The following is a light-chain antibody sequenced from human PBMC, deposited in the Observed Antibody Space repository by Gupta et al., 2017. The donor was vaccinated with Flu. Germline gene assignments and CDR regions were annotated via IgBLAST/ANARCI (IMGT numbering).Light chain of an antibody. CDR3: STYVGGDKLV. Sequence: QSALTQPPSASGVPGQSVTIYCTGPSSDVCTYDYVSWYQQPPGKAPKLMVYAVTKRPSGVPDRFSGSKSANTASLTVSGLQAEGEADYYCSTYVGGDKLVFGGGTKLTVL. J-gene: IGLJ2*01. CDR1: SSDVCTYDY. CDR2: AVT. V-gene: IGLV2-8*01.